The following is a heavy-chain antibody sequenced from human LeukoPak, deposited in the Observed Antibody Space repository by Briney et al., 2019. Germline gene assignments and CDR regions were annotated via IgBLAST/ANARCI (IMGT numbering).Heavy chain of an antibody. D-gene: IGHD1-26*01. CDR1: GFTFSSYS. CDR2: ISSSSSYI. J-gene: IGHJ4*02. CDR3: ARDGLVGATQ. Sequence: GGSLRLSCAASGFTFSSYSMNWVRQAPGKGLEWVSSISSSSSYIYYADSVKGRFTISRDNAKNSLYLQMNSLRVEDTAVYYCARDGLVGATQGGQGTLVTVSS. V-gene: IGHV3-21*01.